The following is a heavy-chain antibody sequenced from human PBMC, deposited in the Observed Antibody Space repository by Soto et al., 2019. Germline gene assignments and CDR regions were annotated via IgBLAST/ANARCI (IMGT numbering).Heavy chain of an antibody. CDR1: GGSISRYY. J-gene: IGHJ5*02. Sequence: QVQLQESGPGLMKASETLSLTCSVSGGSISRYYWSWIRQPPGKGLEWIGYAYYSGDTGYNPSLKSRVTMAVDTSKNQVSLKLSSVTAADTAVYYCTRDRSTYGGGGTGEVKENWFDPWGQRALVTVSS. CDR2: AYYSGDT. CDR3: TRDRSTYGGGGTGEVKENWFDP. D-gene: IGHD2-8*01. V-gene: IGHV4-59*01.